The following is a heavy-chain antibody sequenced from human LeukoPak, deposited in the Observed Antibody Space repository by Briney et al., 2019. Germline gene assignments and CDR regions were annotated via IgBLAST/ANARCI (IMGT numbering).Heavy chain of an antibody. CDR2: FDPEDGET. CDR1: GYTLTELS. D-gene: IGHD1-26*01. Sequence: ASVKVSCKVSGYTLTELSMHWVRQAPGKGLEWMGGFDPEDGETIYAQKFQGRVTMTGDTSTDTAYMELSSLRSEDTAVYYCATSSHYVGATDYWGQGTLVTVSS. V-gene: IGHV1-24*01. J-gene: IGHJ4*02. CDR3: ATSSHYVGATDY.